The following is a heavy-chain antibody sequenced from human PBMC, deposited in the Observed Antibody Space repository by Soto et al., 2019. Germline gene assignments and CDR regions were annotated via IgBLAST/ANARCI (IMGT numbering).Heavy chain of an antibody. J-gene: IGHJ3*01. CDR3: ARGDYYDTNGPFSDAFDV. CDR2: IKPDGSEG. CDR1: GFTFSSYW. D-gene: IGHD3-22*01. V-gene: IGHV3-7*04. Sequence: GGSLRLSCAASGFTFSSYWMSWVRQAPGKGLEWVANIKPDGSEGYYLDSVKGRFSLSRDNAKNTLYLQMNTLRAEDTAVYYCARGDYYDTNGPFSDAFDVWGQGTMVTVSS.